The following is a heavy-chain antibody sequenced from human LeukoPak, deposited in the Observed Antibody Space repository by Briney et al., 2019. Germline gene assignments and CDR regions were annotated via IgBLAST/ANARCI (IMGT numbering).Heavy chain of an antibody. CDR1: GYTFTSYD. Sequence: AASVKVSCKASGYTFTSYDINWVRQATGQGLEWMGWMNPNSGNTGYAQKFQGRVTMTRNTSISTAYMELSSLRSEDTAVYYYARAVPYCSGGSCYATALDYWGQGTLVTVSS. CDR2: MNPNSGNT. V-gene: IGHV1-8*01. D-gene: IGHD2-15*01. J-gene: IGHJ4*02. CDR3: ARAVPYCSGGSCYATALDY.